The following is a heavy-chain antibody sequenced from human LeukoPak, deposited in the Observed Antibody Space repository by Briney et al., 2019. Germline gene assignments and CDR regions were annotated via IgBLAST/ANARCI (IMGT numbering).Heavy chain of an antibody. J-gene: IGHJ4*02. V-gene: IGHV3-7*01. CDR3: ARDGGYDILTGYHLSYYFDY. D-gene: IGHD3-9*01. CDR1: GFTFSSYW. Sequence: PGGSLRLSCAASGFTFSSYWMSWVRQAPGKGLEWVAKIKQDGSEKYYVDSVKGRFTISRDNAKNSLYLQMNSLRAEDTAVYYCARDGGYDILTGYHLSYYFDYWGQGTLVTVSS. CDR2: IKQDGSEK.